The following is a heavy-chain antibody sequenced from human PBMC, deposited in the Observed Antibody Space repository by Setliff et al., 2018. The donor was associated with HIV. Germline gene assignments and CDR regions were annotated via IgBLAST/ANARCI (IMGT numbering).Heavy chain of an antibody. J-gene: IGHJ4*02. CDR1: GYSISSGYY. D-gene: IGHD3-10*01. V-gene: IGHV4-38-2*01. CDR3: ARGRYGSGSYYFDY. CDR2: IYHTGST. Sequence: SETLSLTCAVSGYSISSGYYWGWIRQSPGKGLEWIATIYHTGSTYYNTSLKSRVTIYVDTSKNHFSLKVTSMTAADTAIYYCARGRYGSGSYYFDYWGQGTLVTVSS.